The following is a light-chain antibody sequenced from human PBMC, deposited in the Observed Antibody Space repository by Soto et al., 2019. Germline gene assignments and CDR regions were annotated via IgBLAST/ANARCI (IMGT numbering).Light chain of an antibody. CDR2: LGS. Sequence: DMVLTQSPLSLPATAGEPLSISCSCGPSLLHSNGYDCLDWYLQKPVQSPQLLIYLGSNRASGAPDRYSGSGSGTDFTLKITRVDAEDVGGYYCMQALQAPGTCGGGPKVEIK. CDR3: MQALQAPGT. CDR1: PSLLHSNGYDC. V-gene: IGKV2-28*01. J-gene: IGKJ4*01.